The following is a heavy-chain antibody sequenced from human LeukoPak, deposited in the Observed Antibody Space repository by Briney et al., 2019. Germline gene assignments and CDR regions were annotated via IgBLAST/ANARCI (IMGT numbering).Heavy chain of an antibody. CDR3: ARLSSGRPHEYFQH. CDR2: IYSSGST. V-gene: IGHV4-59*01. D-gene: IGHD3-22*01. J-gene: IGHJ1*01. CDR1: AGSISNYY. Sequence: SETLSLTCTVSAGSISNYYWSWVRQPPGKGLEWIAYIYSSGSTNCNPSLKSRATISLDTSKNQFSLKLTSVTAADTAVYYCARLSSGRPHEYFQHWGQGTLVTVSS.